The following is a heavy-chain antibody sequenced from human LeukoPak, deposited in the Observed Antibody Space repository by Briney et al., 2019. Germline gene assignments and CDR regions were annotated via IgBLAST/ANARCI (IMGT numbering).Heavy chain of an antibody. V-gene: IGHV4-59*08. CDR1: GGSISGYY. D-gene: IGHD6-13*01. CDR3: ARPRIAATFDAFDI. Sequence: SETLSLTCTVSGGSISGYYWSWIRQPPGKGLEWIGYFYYSGSTNHNPSLKSRVTMSVDTSKNQFSLKLSSVTAADTAVYYCARPRIAATFDAFDIWGRGTMVTVSS. J-gene: IGHJ3*02. CDR2: FYYSGST.